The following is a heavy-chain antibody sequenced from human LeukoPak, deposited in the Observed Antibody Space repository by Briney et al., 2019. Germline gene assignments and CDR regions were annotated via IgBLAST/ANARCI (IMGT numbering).Heavy chain of an antibody. CDR2: NHWNAAD. V-gene: IGHV2-5*01. Sequence: ESGPTLVNPTQTPTLTCTFSGFSLSTSGVGVGWIRQPPGKALEWLAVNHWNAADHYSPSLNSRLTITEDTSKNQVVLTMTDMDPVDTATYYCAHRTVGNSFDYWGQGILVTVSS. D-gene: IGHD1-26*01. J-gene: IGHJ4*02. CDR3: AHRTVGNSFDY. CDR1: GFSLSTSGVG.